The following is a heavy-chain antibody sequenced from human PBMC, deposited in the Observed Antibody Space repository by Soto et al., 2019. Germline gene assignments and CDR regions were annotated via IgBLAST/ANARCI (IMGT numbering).Heavy chain of an antibody. CDR1: GFTFSSYS. J-gene: IGHJ3*02. D-gene: IGHD2-21*02. CDR2: ISSSSSTI. V-gene: IGHV3-48*04. CDR3: ARDVAYCGGDCYDAFDI. Sequence: GGSLRLSCAASGFTFSSYSMNWVRQAPGKGLEWVSYISSSSSTIYYADSVKGRFTISRDNAKNSLYLQMNSLRAEDTAVYYCARDVAYCGGDCYDAFDIWGQGTVVTVSS.